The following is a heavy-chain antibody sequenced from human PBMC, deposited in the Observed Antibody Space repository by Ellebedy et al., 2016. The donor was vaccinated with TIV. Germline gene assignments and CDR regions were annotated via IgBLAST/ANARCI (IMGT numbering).Heavy chain of an antibody. D-gene: IGHD6-19*01. CDR3: ARWLRGALVFDA. J-gene: IGHJ4*02. V-gene: IGHV4-59*08. Sequence: MPSETLSLTCTVSGGSISSSAWSWIRQPPGKGLEWIGDISYSGRTNYNPSLKSRVSMSVDTSKNHFSLKLSSVTAADTAVYYCARWLRGALVFDAWGLGTLVTVSS. CDR1: GGSISSSA. CDR2: ISYSGRT.